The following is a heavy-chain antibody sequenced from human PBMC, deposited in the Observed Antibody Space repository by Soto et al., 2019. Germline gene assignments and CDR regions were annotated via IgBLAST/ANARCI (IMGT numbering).Heavy chain of an antibody. CDR3: ARYSIDSYGLDF. J-gene: IGHJ6*02. D-gene: IGHD5-18*01. Sequence: PTESPSLTCTVSGGSISSSYWSWIRQSAGKGLEWIGRIYNGGNTQYNPSLKSRVTMSADTSKNQFSLRLNSVTAADPAVYYCARYSIDSYGLDFWCEGTRGSASS. V-gene: IGHV4-4*07. CDR1: GGSISSSY. CDR2: IYNGGNT.